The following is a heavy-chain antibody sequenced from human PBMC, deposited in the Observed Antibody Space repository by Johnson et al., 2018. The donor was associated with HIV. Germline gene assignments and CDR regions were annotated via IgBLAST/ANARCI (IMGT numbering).Heavy chain of an antibody. D-gene: IGHD5-24*01. V-gene: IGHV3-20*04. CDR3: ARALGRDGYRSDAFDI. Sequence: VQLVESGGGVVRPGGSLRLPCVASGFTFEDHGMSWVRQAPGMGLEWVAGFNWNGDRRGYVDPRKGRFTIPRDNAKNSLYLKMNSLRAEDTAVYYCARALGRDGYRSDAFDIWGEGTMFTVSS. CDR2: FNWNGDRR. CDR1: GFTFEDHG. J-gene: IGHJ3*02.